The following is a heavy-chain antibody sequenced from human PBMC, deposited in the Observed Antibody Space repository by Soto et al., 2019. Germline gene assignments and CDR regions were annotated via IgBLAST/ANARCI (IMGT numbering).Heavy chain of an antibody. Sequence: EVQLVESGGGLVQPGGSLRLSCEASGFTLSSYWMSWIRQAPGKGLEWVANTRQDGGQSYLVDSVQGRFTISRDNAKNSVYLQMNSLRAEDTAVYSCVRDGSTGWHFDSWGQGTRVTVSS. CDR3: VRDGSTGWHFDS. CDR2: TRQDGGQS. V-gene: IGHV3-7*01. D-gene: IGHD6-19*01. CDR1: GFTLSSYW. J-gene: IGHJ4*02.